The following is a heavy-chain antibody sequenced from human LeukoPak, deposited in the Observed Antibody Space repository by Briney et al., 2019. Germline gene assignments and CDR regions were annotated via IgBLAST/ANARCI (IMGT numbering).Heavy chain of an antibody. Sequence: ASVKVSCKASGYTFTGYYMHWVRQAPGQGLEWMGWINPNSGGTNYAQKFQGRVTMTRDTSISTAYMELRRLRSDDTAVYYCARGGQYVLHYDSSGYPPRGHWGQGTLVTVSS. D-gene: IGHD3-22*01. CDR2: INPNSGGT. CDR1: GYTFTGYY. V-gene: IGHV1-2*02. J-gene: IGHJ4*02. CDR3: ARGGQYVLHYDSSGYPPRGH.